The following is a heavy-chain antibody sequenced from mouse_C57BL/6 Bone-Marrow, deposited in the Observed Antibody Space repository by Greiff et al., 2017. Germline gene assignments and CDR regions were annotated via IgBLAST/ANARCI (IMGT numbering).Heavy chain of an antibody. V-gene: IGHV1-50*01. CDR3: ARDDITTVVADYYAMDY. CDR1: GYTFTSYW. J-gene: IGHJ4*01. D-gene: IGHD1-1*01. Sequence: QVQLQQPGAELVKPGASVKLSCKASGYTFTSYWMQWVKQRPGQGLEWIGEIDPSDSYTNYNQKFKDKATLTVDTSASTAYMQRSSLTSEDSAVYYCARDDITTVVADYYAMDYWGQGTSVTVSA. CDR2: IDPSDSYT.